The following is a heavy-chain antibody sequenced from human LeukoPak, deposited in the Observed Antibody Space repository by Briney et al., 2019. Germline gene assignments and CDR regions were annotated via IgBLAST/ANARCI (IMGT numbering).Heavy chain of an antibody. Sequence: SQTLSLTCTVSGGSISSAVYYWSWIRQPPGEGLEWIGYIYHSGSTYYNPSLKSRVTISVDRSKNQFSLKLSSVTAADTAVYYCARDRSLPAASGWYFDLWGRGTLVTVSS. CDR3: ARDRSLPAASGWYFDL. J-gene: IGHJ2*01. D-gene: IGHD2-2*01. V-gene: IGHV4-30-2*01. CDR2: IYHSGST. CDR1: GGSISSAVYY.